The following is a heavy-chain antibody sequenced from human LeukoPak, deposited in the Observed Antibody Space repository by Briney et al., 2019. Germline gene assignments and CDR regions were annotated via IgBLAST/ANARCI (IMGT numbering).Heavy chain of an antibody. J-gene: IGHJ4*02. D-gene: IGHD2-15*01. V-gene: IGHV4-4*07. CDR1: GVALSGYY. CDR2: IYTSGST. CDR3: ARDGGCSGGSCYEDYFDY. Sequence: LETLSLTSTVSGVALSGYYWSCICEPAGKGLECIVRIYTSGSTNYNPSLKSRLTMSVDTSKNQFSLKLSSVTAADTAVYYCARDGGCSGGSCYEDYFDYWGQGTLVTVSS.